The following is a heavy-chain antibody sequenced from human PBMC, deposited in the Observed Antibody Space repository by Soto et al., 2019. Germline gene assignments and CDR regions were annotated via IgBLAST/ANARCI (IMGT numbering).Heavy chain of an antibody. Sequence: PSETLSLTCTVSGGSISSSSYYWGWIRQPPGKGLEWIGSIYYSGSTYYNPSLKSRVTISVDTSKNQFSLKLGSVTAADTAVYYCARQYTVWVGAVPAEYFQHCGQGTLVPVSS. CDR2: IYYSGST. CDR1: GGSISSSSYY. D-gene: IGHD1-26*01. J-gene: IGHJ1*01. CDR3: ARQYTVWVGAVPAEYFQH. V-gene: IGHV4-39*01.